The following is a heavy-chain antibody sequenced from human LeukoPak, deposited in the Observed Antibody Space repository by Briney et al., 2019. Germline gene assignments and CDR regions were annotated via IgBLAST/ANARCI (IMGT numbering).Heavy chain of an antibody. J-gene: IGHJ6*03. CDR1: GYTFTGYY. CDR3: AGVTRWTTTISPWLSYYYMDV. D-gene: IGHD3/OR15-3a*01. CDR2: INPNSGGT. V-gene: IGHV1-2*02. Sequence: ASVKVSCKASGYTFTGYYMHWVRQAPGQGLEWMGWINPNSGGTKYVQKLQGRVTMTTDTSTSTAYMEMRSLRSDDTAVYYCAGVTRWTTTISPWLSYYYMDVWGKGTTVTISS.